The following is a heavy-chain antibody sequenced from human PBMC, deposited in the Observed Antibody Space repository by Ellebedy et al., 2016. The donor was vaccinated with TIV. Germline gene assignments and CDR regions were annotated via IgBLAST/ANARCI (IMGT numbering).Heavy chain of an antibody. V-gene: IGHV4-59*08. D-gene: IGHD3-10*01. CDR2: LYYSGST. CDR3: ASTSRFGAPSYHHAMYV. CDR1: SVSMKNYY. J-gene: IGHJ6*02. Sequence: MPSETLSLTCTVSSVSMKNYYWSWIRQPPGKGLEWIGYLYYSGSTNYNPSLKSRVTISVDTSKNQFSLKLTSVTAADTAVYFCASTSRFGAPSYHHAMYVWGQGTTVTVSS.